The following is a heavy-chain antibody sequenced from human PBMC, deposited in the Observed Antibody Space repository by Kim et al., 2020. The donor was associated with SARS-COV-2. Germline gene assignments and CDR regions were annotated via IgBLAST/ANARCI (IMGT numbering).Heavy chain of an antibody. Sequence: DYAVSVTSRITINPDTSTNQFSLQLTSVTPEDTAVYYCARDWSSWDIFDYWGQGTLVTVSS. D-gene: IGHD6-13*01. V-gene: IGHV6-1*01. J-gene: IGHJ4*02. CDR3: ARDWSSWDIFDY.